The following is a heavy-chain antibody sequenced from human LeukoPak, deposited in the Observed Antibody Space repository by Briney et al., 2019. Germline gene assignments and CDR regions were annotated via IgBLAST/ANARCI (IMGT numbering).Heavy chain of an antibody. D-gene: IGHD6-13*01. V-gene: IGHV4-59*01. Sequence: SETLSLTCTVSGGSISSYYWSWIRQPPGKGLEWIGYIHYSGSTNYNPSLKSRVTISVDTSKNQFSLKLSSVTAADTAVYYCARERIAAASRRWFDPWGQGTLVTVSS. CDR1: GGSISSYY. J-gene: IGHJ5*02. CDR2: IHYSGST. CDR3: ARERIAAASRRWFDP.